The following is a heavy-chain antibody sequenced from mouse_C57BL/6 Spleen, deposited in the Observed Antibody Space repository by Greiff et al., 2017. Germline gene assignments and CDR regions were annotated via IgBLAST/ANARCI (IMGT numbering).Heavy chain of an antibody. J-gene: IGHJ2*01. Sequence: VQLQQSGPELVKPGASVKISCKASGYAFSSSWMNWVKQRPGKGLEWIGRIYPGDGDTNYNGKFKGKATLTADKSSSTAYMQLSSLTSEDSAVYFGAREDYVNYGYWGQGTTPTVSS. CDR2: IYPGDGDT. CDR3: AREDYVNYGY. D-gene: IGHD2-1*01. V-gene: IGHV1-82*01. CDR1: GYAFSSSW.